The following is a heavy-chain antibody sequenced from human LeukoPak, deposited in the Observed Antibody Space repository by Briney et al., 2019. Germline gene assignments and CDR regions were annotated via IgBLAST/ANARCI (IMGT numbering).Heavy chain of an antibody. CDR3: ARAYSSSWYDSGLFDP. D-gene: IGHD6-13*01. J-gene: IGHJ5*02. V-gene: IGHV4-4*07. CDR2: IYTSGST. Sequence: SETLSLTCTVSGGSISSYHWSWIRQPAGKGLEWIGRIYTSGSTNYNPSLKSRVTMSVDTSKNQFSLKLSSVTAADTAVYYCARAYSSSWYDSGLFDPWGQGTLVTVSS. CDR1: GGSISSYH.